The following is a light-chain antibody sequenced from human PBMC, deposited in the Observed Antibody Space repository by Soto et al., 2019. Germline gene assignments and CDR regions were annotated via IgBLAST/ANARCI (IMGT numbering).Light chain of an antibody. J-gene: IGKJ5*01. V-gene: IGKV1-39*01. CDR1: QGISRY. CDR3: QETFTTPYT. CDR2: AAS. Sequence: DIQITQSPSSLSSSVLERFTITCRASQGISRYLNWYQQKPGKAPKVLIYAASNLESGVPSRFSGSGSGTDFSLTISSLQAGDFATYFCQETFTTPYTFGQGTRLEIK.